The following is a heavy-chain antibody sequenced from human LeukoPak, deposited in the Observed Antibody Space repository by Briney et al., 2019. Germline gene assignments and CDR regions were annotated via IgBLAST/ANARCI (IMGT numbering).Heavy chain of an antibody. D-gene: IGHD3-10*01. J-gene: IGHJ5*02. V-gene: IGHV4-59*12. Sequence: SETLSLTSTVSGGSISSYYWSWIRQPPRKGLEWIGYIYYSGSTNYNPSLKSRAIVSSHMSKNQFCLILNSVTAASTTLYYSARDKGQYGSGTRGFTWLDPWGQGTLVTVSS. CDR3: ARDKGQYGSGTRGFTWLDP. CDR1: GGSISSYY. CDR2: IYYSGST.